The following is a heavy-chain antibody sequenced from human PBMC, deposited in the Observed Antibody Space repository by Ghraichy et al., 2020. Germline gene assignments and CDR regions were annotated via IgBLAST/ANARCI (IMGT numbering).Heavy chain of an antibody. D-gene: IGHD3-3*01. J-gene: IGHJ6*02. CDR1: GGTFSSYA. CDR2: IIPIFGTA. V-gene: IGHV1-69*13. Sequence: SVKVSCKASGGTFSSYAISWVRQAPGQGLEWMGGIIPIFGTANYAQKFQGRVTITADESTSTAYMELSSLRSEDTAVYYCARGKSPGELFTIFEPSYYYYGMDVWGQGTTVTVSS. CDR3: ARGKSPGELFTIFEPSYYYYGMDV.